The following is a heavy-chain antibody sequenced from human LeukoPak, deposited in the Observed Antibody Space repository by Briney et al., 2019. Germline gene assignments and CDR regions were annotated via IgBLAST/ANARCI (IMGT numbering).Heavy chain of an antibody. CDR2: IHYDAGNR. Sequence: GGSLRLSCAASGFTFSSFGMRWVRQAPGKGLEWVAFIHYDAGNRQYADSVKGRFTISRDNSKTTLYMQMNSLTAEDTAVYYCAKSFTGSYLDYFDYWGQGTLVTVSS. D-gene: IGHD1-26*01. CDR1: GFTFSSFG. V-gene: IGHV3-30*02. CDR3: AKSFTGSYLDYFDY. J-gene: IGHJ4*02.